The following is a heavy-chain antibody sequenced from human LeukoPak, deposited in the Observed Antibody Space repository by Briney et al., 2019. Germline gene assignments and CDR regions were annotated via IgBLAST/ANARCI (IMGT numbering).Heavy chain of an antibody. CDR1: GFTFSSYA. Sequence: GGSLRLSCVASGFTFSSYAMSWVRQAPGKGLEWVSAISGSGVTTHYAGSVKGRFSISRDNSKNTLYLQMNSLRAEDTAVYYCARDNPSDYWGQETLVTVSS. CDR3: ARDNPSDY. V-gene: IGHV3-23*01. CDR2: ISGSGVTT. J-gene: IGHJ4*02. D-gene: IGHD1-14*01.